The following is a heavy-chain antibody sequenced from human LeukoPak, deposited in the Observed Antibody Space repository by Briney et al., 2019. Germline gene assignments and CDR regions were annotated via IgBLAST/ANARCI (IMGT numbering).Heavy chain of an antibody. Sequence: PGGSLRLSCAASGFTFNYYWLTWVRQAPGKGLEWVANIQQDGSEKYYVDSVRGRFIISRDNAKNSLYLQMNSLRAEDTAVYYCARVRKLRTRGVMDPLDYWGQGTLVTASS. CDR1: GFTFNYYW. J-gene: IGHJ4*02. V-gene: IGHV3-7*01. CDR3: ARVRKLRTRGVMDPLDY. D-gene: IGHD3-10*01. CDR2: IQQDGSEK.